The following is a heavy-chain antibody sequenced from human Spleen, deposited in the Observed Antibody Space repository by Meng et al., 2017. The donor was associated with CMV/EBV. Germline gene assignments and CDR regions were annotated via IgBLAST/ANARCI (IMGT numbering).Heavy chain of an antibody. V-gene: IGHV3-21*01. CDR3: ARDRLDYSTFWYRAGMDV. J-gene: IGHJ6*02. D-gene: IGHD6-13*01. Sequence: GESLKISCAASGFTFSSYSMNWVRQAPGKGLEWVSSISSTSSYIYYADSVKGRFTISRDNAKNSLYLQMNSLRAEDTAVYYCARDRLDYSTFWYRAGMDVWGQGTTVTVSS. CDR2: ISSTSSYI. CDR1: GFTFSSYS.